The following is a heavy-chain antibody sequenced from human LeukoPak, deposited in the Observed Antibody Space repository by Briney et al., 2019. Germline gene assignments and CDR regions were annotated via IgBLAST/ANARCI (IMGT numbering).Heavy chain of an antibody. J-gene: IGHJ4*02. CDR1: GYTFTSNY. D-gene: IGHD3-16*02. CDR2: INPNSGGT. V-gene: IGHV1-2*06. CDR3: ARSRIYVWGSYRYDPIDY. Sequence: GASVKASCKASGYTFTSNYIHWVRQAPGQGLEWMGRINPNSGGTNYAQKFQGRVTMTRDTSISTAYMELSRLRSDDTAVYYCARSRIYVWGSYRYDPIDYWGQGTLVTVSS.